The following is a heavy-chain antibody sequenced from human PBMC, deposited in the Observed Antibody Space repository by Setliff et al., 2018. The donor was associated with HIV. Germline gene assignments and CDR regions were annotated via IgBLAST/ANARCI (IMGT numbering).Heavy chain of an antibody. Sequence: PSETLSLTCTISGVYISNYHWGWIRQPPGRGLEWIGSIHTTGSPKNNPSLKSRVSISIDMAKSLFSLELSSVTAADTAGYYCARLLEGPDYSSDFRYFDWFPDVWGQGTLVTVSS. V-gene: IGHV4-4*08. CDR2: IHTTGSP. D-gene: IGHD3-9*01. CDR3: ARLLEGPDYSSDFRYFDWFPDV. J-gene: IGHJ4*02. CDR1: GVYISNYH.